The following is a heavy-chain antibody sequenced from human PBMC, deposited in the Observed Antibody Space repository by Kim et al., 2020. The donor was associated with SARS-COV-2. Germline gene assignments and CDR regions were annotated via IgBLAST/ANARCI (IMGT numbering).Heavy chain of an antibody. CDR2: IYYSGST. J-gene: IGHJ4*02. Sequence: SETLSLTCTVSGGSISSYYWSWIRQPPGKGLEWIGYIYYSGSTNYNPSLKSRVTISVDTSKNQFSLKLSSVTAADTAVYYCARRMVATMGGYYFDYWGQGTLVTVSS. CDR1: GGSISSYY. V-gene: IGHV4-59*08. D-gene: IGHD5-12*01. CDR3: ARRMVATMGGYYFDY.